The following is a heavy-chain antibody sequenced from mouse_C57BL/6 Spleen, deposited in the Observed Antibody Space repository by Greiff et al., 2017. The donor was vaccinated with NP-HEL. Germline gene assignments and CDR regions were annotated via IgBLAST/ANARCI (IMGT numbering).Heavy chain of an antibody. D-gene: IGHD2-4*01. V-gene: IGHV1-62-2*01. J-gene: IGHJ3*01. CDR3: ARHEEYDYDDLAWFAY. Sequence: QVQLQQSGAELVKPGASVKLSCKASGYTFTEYTIHWVKQTSGQGLEWIGWFYPGSDSIKYNEKFKDKATLTADKSSSTVYMELSRLTSEDSAVYFCARHEEYDYDDLAWFAYWGQGTLVTVSA. CDR1: GYTFTEYT. CDR2: FYPGSDSI.